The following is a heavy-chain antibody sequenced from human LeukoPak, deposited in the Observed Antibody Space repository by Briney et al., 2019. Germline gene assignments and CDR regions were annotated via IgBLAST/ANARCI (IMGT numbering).Heavy chain of an antibody. CDR1: EFTFDDYA. CDR2: ISWKSNDV. Sequence: GRSLRLSCAASEFTFDDYAMHWVRQGPGKGLEWVAGISWKSNDVQYADTVKGRFTISRDNAKNFLYLQMNSLRDEDTALYYCAKDLYRAVAGHTDYWGQGTLVTVSS. CDR3: AKDLYRAVAGHTDY. V-gene: IGHV3-9*01. D-gene: IGHD6-13*01. J-gene: IGHJ4*02.